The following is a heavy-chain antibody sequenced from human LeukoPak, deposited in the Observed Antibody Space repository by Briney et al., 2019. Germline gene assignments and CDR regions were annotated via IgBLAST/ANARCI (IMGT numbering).Heavy chain of an antibody. Sequence: SVKVSCKASGGTFTSYAISWVREAPGQGLEWMGGIIPIFGTANYAQKFQGRVTITTDESTSTAYTELSSLRSEDTAVYYCATSRGGAFDIWGQGTMVTVSS. CDR3: ATSRGGAFDI. J-gene: IGHJ3*02. CDR1: GGTFTSYA. CDR2: IIPIFGTA. V-gene: IGHV1-69*05.